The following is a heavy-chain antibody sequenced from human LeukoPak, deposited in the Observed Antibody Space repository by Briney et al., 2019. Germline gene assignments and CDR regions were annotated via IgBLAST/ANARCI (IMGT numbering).Heavy chain of an antibody. J-gene: IGHJ3*02. CDR1: GYTFTSYA. V-gene: IGHV7-4-1*02. CDR3: ARDLARPPGIAAAGGAFDI. D-gene: IGHD6-13*01. CDR2: ISTNTGNP. Sequence: ASVKVSCKASGYTFTSYAMNWVRQAPGQGLEWMGWISTNTGNPTYAQGFTGRFVFSLDTSVSTAYLQISSLKAEDTAVYYCARDLARPPGIAAAGGAFDIWGQGTMVTVSS.